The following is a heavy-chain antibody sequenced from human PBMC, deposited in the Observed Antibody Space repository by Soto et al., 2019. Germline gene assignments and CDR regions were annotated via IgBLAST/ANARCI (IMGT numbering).Heavy chain of an antibody. D-gene: IGHD6-13*01. CDR3: ARQPERIAEIGWFDP. CDR2: ISSSSSTI. J-gene: IGHJ5*02. V-gene: IGHV3-48*01. CDR1: GFTFSSYS. Sequence: EVQLVESGGGLVQPGGSLRLSCAASGFTFSSYSMNWVRQAPGKGLEWVSYISSSSSTIYYADSVKGRFTISRDNAKNSLYLQMNRLRAEDTAVYYCARQPERIAEIGWFDPWGQGTRVTVSS.